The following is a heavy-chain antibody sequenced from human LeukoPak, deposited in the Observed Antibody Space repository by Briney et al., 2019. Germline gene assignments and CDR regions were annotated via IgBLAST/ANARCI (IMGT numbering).Heavy chain of an antibody. CDR3: ARDGVEFYNWFDP. CDR2: IRYDGSNK. CDR1: EFTFSSYG. J-gene: IGHJ5*02. V-gene: IGHV3-30*02. D-gene: IGHD2-21*01. Sequence: GGSLRLSCAASEFTFSSYGMHWVRQAPGKGLEWVAFIRYDGSNKYYADSVKGRFTISRDNSKNTLYLQMNSLRAEDTAVYYCARDGVEFYNWFDPWGQGTLVTVSS.